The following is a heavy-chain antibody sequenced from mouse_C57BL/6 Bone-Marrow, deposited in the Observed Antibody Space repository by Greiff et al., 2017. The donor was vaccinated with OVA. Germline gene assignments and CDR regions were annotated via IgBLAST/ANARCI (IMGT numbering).Heavy chain of an antibody. CDR3: ASGYGNSAWFAY. CDR2: INPSNGGT. CDR1: GYTFTSYW. D-gene: IGHD2-10*02. Sequence: QVQLKQPGAELVKPGASVKLSCKASGYTFTSYWMHWVKQRPGQGLEWIGNINPSNGGTNYNEKFKSKATLTVDKSSSTAYMQLSSLTSEDSAVYYCASGYGNSAWFAYWGQGTLVTVSA. J-gene: IGHJ3*01. V-gene: IGHV1-53*01.